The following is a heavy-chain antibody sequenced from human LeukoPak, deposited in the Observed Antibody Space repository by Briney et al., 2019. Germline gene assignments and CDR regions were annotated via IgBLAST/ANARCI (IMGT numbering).Heavy chain of an antibody. CDR1: GFTFSSYG. D-gene: IGHD3-16*01. CDR3: AKAPRFGDHAAEYFYYYMDV. V-gene: IGHV3-23*01. J-gene: IGHJ6*03. CDR2: ISGSGGST. Sequence: PGGTLRLSCAASGFTFSSYGMSWVRQAPGKGLEWDSAISGSGGSTYYADSVKGRFTISRDNSKNTLYVQMNSLRVDDTAVYYCAKAPRFGDHAAEYFYYYMDVWGKGTTVTVSS.